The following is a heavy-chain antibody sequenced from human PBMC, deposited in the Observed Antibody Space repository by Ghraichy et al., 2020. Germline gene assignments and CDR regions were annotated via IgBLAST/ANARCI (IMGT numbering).Heavy chain of an antibody. CDR3: ARVESLDTQLWFPPVGYYYYGMDV. D-gene: IGHD5-18*01. J-gene: IGHJ6*02. CDR1: GGSFSGYY. Sequence: SETLSLTCAVYGGSFSGYYWSWIRQPPGKGLEWIGEINHSGSTNYDPSLKSRVTISVDTSKNQFSLKLSSVTAADTAVYYCARVESLDTQLWFPPVGYYYYGMDVWGQGTTVTVSS. V-gene: IGHV4-34*01. CDR2: INHSGST.